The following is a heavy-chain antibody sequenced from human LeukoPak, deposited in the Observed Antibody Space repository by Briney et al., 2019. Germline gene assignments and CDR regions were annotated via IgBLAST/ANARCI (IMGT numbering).Heavy chain of an antibody. J-gene: IGHJ4*02. CDR1: GYTFTGYY. CDR2: INPNSGGT. D-gene: IGHD5-18*01. Sequence: ASVKVSCKASGYTFTGYYMHWVRQAPGQGPEWMGWINPNSGGTNYAQKFQGRVTMTRDTSISTAYMELSRLRSDDTAVYYCARDLGYVDTAMVDYWGQGTLVTVSS. CDR3: ARDLGYVDTAMVDY. V-gene: IGHV1-2*02.